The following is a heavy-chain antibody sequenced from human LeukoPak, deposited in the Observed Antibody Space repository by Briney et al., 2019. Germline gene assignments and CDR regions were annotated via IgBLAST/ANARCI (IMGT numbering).Heavy chain of an antibody. CDR2: IYYSGST. Sequence: PSETLSLTCNVSGGSISSHDYYWNWIRQHPGKGLDWIGFIYYSGSTSYNPSLKSRVTISVDMSKNQFSLKLSSVTAADTAVYYCARSAYSGYLLGHFDYWGQGSLVTVSS. CDR1: GGSISSHDYY. J-gene: IGHJ4*02. CDR3: ARSAYSGYLLGHFDY. V-gene: IGHV4-31*03. D-gene: IGHD5-12*01.